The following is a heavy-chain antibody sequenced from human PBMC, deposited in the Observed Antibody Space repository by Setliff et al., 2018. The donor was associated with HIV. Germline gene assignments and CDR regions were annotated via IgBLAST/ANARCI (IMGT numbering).Heavy chain of an antibody. J-gene: IGHJ4*02. V-gene: IGHV4-39*07. CDR3: ARSGSSSPYYFDY. CDR1: GASIGRRSDC. D-gene: IGHD6-6*01. Sequence: SETLSLTCTVSGASIGRRSDCWGWIRQPPGKGLEWIGSIYYSGCTYYNPSLKGRITISVDTSKNQFSLRLSSVTAADTAVYYCARSGSSSPYYFDYWGQGTLVTVSS. CDR2: IYYSGCT.